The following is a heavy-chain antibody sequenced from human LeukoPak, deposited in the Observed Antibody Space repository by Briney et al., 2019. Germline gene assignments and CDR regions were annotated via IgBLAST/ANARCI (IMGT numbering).Heavy chain of an antibody. D-gene: IGHD6-19*01. J-gene: IGHJ4*02. CDR1: GYTFTSYA. CDR3: ARDADSRGSIGG. Sequence: ASVKVSCKASGYTFTSYAISWVRQAPGQGLEWMGWIRAYNGNTNYAQKLQGRVTMTTDTSTSTAYMELRSLRSDDTAVYYCARDADSRGSIGGWGQGTLVTVSS. V-gene: IGHV1-18*01. CDR2: IRAYNGNT.